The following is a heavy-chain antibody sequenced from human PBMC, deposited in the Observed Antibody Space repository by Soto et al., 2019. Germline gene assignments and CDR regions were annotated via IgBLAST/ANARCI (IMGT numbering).Heavy chain of an antibody. D-gene: IGHD3-10*01. V-gene: IGHV4-39*01. Sequence: SETLSLTSTVSGGSISSSSYYWGWIRQPPGKGLEWSGTIYYSGSTYYNPSLKSRVTISVDTSKNQFSLKLSSVTAADTAVYYCATLWFGEGNYWGQGTLVTVS. CDR1: GGSISSSSYY. CDR3: ATLWFGEGNY. J-gene: IGHJ4*02. CDR2: IYYSGST.